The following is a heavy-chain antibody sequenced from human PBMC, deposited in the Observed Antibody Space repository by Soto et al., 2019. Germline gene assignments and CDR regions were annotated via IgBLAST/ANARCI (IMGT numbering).Heavy chain of an antibody. Sequence: VQSMKISCQCSGYTFSNFWIGWVRQLPGKGLEWMGIIYPGDHETRYSPSFHGKVTISADKSINTAYLQWNSLEASDTAFYFCARSPRSTPYFGNWGQGALVTVSS. V-gene: IGHV5-51*01. D-gene: IGHD6-13*01. J-gene: IGHJ4*02. CDR1: GYTFSNFW. CDR3: ARSPRSTPYFGN. CDR2: IYPGDHET.